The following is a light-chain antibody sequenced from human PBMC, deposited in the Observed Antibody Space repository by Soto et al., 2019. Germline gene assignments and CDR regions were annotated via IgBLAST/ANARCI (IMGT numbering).Light chain of an antibody. CDR3: QHLNSFPRT. J-gene: IGKJ1*01. CDR2: AAV. Sequence: DIQLTQSPSFLSASVGDRVTITCRASQGIDTSLAWYLQKPGKAPELLIYAAVTLQSGVPSRFSGSGSGTEFTLTISSLQPEDFATYYCQHLNSFPRTFGQGTKVEMK. CDR1: QGIDTS. V-gene: IGKV1-9*01.